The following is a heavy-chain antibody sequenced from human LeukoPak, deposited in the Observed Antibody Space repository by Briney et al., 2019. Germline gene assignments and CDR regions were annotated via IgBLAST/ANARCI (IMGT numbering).Heavy chain of an antibody. D-gene: IGHD3-16*01. J-gene: IGHJ4*02. V-gene: IGHV3-66*01. CDR2: IYSGGST. CDR3: ARGYGHGDY. CDR1: GFTFSSYA. Sequence: PGRSLRLSCAASGFTFSSYAMHWVRQAPGKGLEWVLVIYSGGSTYYADSVKGRFTISRDNSKNTLYLQMNSLRAEDTAVYYCARGYGHGDYWGQGTLVTVSS.